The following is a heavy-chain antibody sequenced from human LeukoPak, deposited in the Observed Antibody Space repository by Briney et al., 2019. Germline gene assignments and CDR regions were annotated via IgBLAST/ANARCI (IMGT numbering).Heavy chain of an antibody. CDR1: GFTFDDYG. CDR2: INWNGGST. Sequence: GGSLRLSCAASGFTFDDYGMSWVRQAPGKGLEWVSGINWNGGSTGYADSVKGRFTISRDNAKNSLYLQMNSLRAEDTALYYCARVSGGSGSKLHYYGMHVWGQETTVTVSS. D-gene: IGHD3-10*01. CDR3: ARVSGGSGSKLHYYGMHV. J-gene: IGHJ6*02. V-gene: IGHV3-20*04.